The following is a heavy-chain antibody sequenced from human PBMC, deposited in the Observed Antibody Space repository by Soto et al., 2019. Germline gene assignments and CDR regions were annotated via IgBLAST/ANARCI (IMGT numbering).Heavy chain of an antibody. CDR1: GFTFSSYG. D-gene: IGHD3-10*01. J-gene: IGHJ4*02. CDR2: ISYDGSNK. CDR3: AKDQSPGSLGY. V-gene: IGHV3-30*18. Sequence: QVQLVESGGGVVQPGRSLRLSCAASGFTFSSYGMHWVRQAPGKGLEWVAVISYDGSNKYYADSVKGRFTISRDNSKNTLYLQMNSLRAEDTAVYYCAKDQSPGSLGYWGQGTLVTVSS.